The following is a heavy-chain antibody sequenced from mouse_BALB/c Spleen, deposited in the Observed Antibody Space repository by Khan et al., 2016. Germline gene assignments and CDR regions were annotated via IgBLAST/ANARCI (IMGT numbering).Heavy chain of an antibody. Sequence: EVQLVESGGGLVQPKGSLKLSCAASGFTFKTYAMNWVRQAPGKGLEWVARIRSKSNNYATYYADSVKDRFTISRDDSQSMLYLQMNNLKTEDTAMYYCVRVDYYPDAMDCWGQGTSVTVSS. CDR2: IRSKSNNYAT. CDR3: VRVDYYPDAMDC. D-gene: IGHD1-1*01. J-gene: IGHJ4*01. CDR1: GFTFKTYA. V-gene: IGHV10-1*02.